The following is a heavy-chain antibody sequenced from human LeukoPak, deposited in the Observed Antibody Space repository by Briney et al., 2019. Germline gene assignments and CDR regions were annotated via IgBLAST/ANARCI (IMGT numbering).Heavy chain of an antibody. J-gene: IGHJ4*02. V-gene: IGHV1-2*02. CDR1: GNSLSNQY. CDR2: INPNSGGA. D-gene: IGHD3-10*01. CDR3: ARVNYYGSGSYESPLDY. Sequence: ASVKVSCKSSGNSLSNQYMHWVRQAPGQGLEWMGWINPNSGGANYAQKFQGRVTMTRDTSISTAYMELSRLRSDDTAVYYCARVNYYGSGSYESPLDYWGQGTLVTVSS.